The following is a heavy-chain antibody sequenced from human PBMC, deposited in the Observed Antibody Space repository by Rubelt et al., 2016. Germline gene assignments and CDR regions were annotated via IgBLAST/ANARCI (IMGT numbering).Heavy chain of an antibody. Sequence: QVQLQQWGAGVLKPSETLSLTCAVYGGSLNGYYWSWFRQAPGKGLEWIGEISPRGRTNYNPSLTSRVIMSVDTSKNQVSLRLTYVTAADTAVYCWAGGTPAAGGRFDPWGHGNLVTVSS. D-gene: IGHD6-13*01. J-gene: IGHJ5*02. CDR3: AGGTPAAGGRFDP. CDR1: GGSLNGYY. V-gene: IGHV4-34*01. CDR2: ISPRGRT.